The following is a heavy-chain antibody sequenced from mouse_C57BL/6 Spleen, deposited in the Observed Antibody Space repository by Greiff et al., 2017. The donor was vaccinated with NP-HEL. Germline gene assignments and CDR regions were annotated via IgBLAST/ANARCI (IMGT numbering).Heavy chain of an antibody. Sequence: DVHLVESGGGLVKPGGSLKLSCAASGFTFSDYGMHWVRQAPEQGLEWVAYISSGSSTIYYADTVKGRFTISRDNAKNTLFLQMTSLRSEDTAMYYCARELRRGYAMDYWGQGTSVTVSS. V-gene: IGHV5-17*01. J-gene: IGHJ4*01. CDR2: ISSGSSTI. CDR3: ARELRRGYAMDY. D-gene: IGHD1-1*01. CDR1: GFTFSDYG.